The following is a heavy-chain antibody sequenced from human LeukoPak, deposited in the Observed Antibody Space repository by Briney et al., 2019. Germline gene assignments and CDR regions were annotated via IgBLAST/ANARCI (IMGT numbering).Heavy chain of an antibody. V-gene: IGHV3-21*01. Sequence: PGGSLRLSCSASGFTFSKYSMNWVRQAPGKGLEWVSSISSSSSYIYYADSMKGRFTISRDNAKNSLYLQMNSLRAEDAAVYYCARVRDTVTTIGYSFEYYYYMDVWGKGTTVTISS. J-gene: IGHJ6*03. D-gene: IGHD5-12*01. CDR3: ARVRDTVTTIGYSFEYYYYMDV. CDR2: ISSSSSYI. CDR1: GFTFSKYS.